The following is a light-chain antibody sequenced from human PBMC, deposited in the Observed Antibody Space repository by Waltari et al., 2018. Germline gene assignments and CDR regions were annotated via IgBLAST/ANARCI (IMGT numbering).Light chain of an antibody. V-gene: IGLV2-14*01. CDR3: NAYTSSSTLWV. J-gene: IGLJ3*02. Sequence: QSALTQPASVSGSPGQSSSSSCTGTSSDVGGYNSVSWYQQHPGKAPKLMIYDVTKRPSGVANRFSGPKSGNRASLTIAGLQAEDEADDYCNAYTSSSTLWVFGGGTKLTVL. CDR2: DVT. CDR1: SSDVGGYNS.